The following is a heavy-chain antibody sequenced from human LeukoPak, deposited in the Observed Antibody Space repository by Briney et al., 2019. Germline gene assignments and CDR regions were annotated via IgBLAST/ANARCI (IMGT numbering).Heavy chain of an antibody. V-gene: IGHV3-23*01. Sequence: GGSLRLSCAASGFTFSSYAMSWVRQAPGKGLEWVSAISGSGGSTYYADSVKGRFTISRDNSKNTLYLQMNSLRAEDTAVYYCASVLRYQYYFDYWGQGTLVTVSS. D-gene: IGHD3-9*01. CDR2: ISGSGGST. CDR1: GFTFSSYA. CDR3: ASVLRYQYYFDY. J-gene: IGHJ4*02.